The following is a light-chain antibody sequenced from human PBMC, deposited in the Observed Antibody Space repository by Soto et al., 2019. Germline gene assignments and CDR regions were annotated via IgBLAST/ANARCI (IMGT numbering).Light chain of an antibody. J-gene: IGLJ1*01. CDR1: SSDVGGYNY. Sequence: QSVLTQPASVSGSPGQSITLSCTGTSSDVGGYNYVSWYQQHPGKAPKLMIYEVSYRPSGVSNRFSGSKSGNTASLTISGLQAEDEADYYCSSYTSSYTLYVFGTGTKVTV. CDR2: EVS. CDR3: SSYTSSYTLYV. V-gene: IGLV2-14*01.